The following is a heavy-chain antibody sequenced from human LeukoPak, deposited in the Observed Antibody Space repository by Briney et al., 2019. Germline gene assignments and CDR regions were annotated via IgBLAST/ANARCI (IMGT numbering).Heavy chain of an antibody. Sequence: PSETLSLTCTVSGGSISSGSYYWSWIRQPAGKGLEWIGRIYTSGSTNYNPSLKSRVTMSVDTSKNQFSLKLSSVTAADTAVYYCARDSRTYSSSSLDPWGQGTLVTVSS. V-gene: IGHV4-61*02. J-gene: IGHJ5*02. CDR2: IYTSGST. CDR1: GGSISSGSYY. D-gene: IGHD6-6*01. CDR3: ARDSRTYSSSSLDP.